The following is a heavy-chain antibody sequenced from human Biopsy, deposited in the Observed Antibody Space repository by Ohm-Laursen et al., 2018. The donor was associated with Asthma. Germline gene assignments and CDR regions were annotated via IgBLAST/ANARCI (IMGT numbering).Heavy chain of an antibody. Sequence: ASVKVSCKSPGGTFNTYVIGWVRQAPGQGLEWMGGINSVFGTTTYPQKFQDRVTITADDSTSTVHMELSSLRSEDTAVYYCARKAGSCISRTCYSLDFWGQGTLVTVSS. D-gene: IGHD2-2*01. CDR3: ARKAGSCISRTCYSLDF. J-gene: IGHJ4*02. V-gene: IGHV1-69*13. CDR1: GGTFNTYV. CDR2: INSVFGTT.